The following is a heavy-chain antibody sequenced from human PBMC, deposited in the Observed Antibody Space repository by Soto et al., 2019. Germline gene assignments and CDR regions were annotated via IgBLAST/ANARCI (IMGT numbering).Heavy chain of an antibody. CDR2: TYYRSTWFY. D-gene: IGHD4-17*01. CDR3: SRARNLRYYFDY. Sequence: SQTLPLTSAISGDKVSTHNATLDWIRQSPSRGLEWLGRTYYRSTWFYDYAVSVQGRITINPDTSNNQFSLHLSSVTPDDTAVYYCSRARNLRYYFDYWGQGTLVTVSS. V-gene: IGHV6-1*01. J-gene: IGHJ4*02. CDR1: GDKVSTHNAT.